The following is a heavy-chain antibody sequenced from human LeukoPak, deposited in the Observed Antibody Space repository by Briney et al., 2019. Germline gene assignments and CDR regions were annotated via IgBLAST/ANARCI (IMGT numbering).Heavy chain of an antibody. D-gene: IGHD3-10*01. J-gene: IGHJ4*02. CDR1: GYTFTSYA. CDR3: ARDVRDRLLWFGEPLIPNKFDY. Sequence: ASVKFSCKASGYTFTSYAMNWVRQAPGQGLEWMGWINTNTGNPTYAQGFTGRFVFFLDTSVSTAYLQISSLKAEDTAVYYCARDVRDRLLWFGEPLIPNKFDYWGQGTLVTVSS. CDR2: INTNTGNP. V-gene: IGHV7-4-1*02.